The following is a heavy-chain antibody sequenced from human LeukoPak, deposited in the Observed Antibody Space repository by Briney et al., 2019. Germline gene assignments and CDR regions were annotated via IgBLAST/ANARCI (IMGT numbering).Heavy chain of an antibody. J-gene: IGHJ4*02. Sequence: SETLSLTCTVSGGSISSGSDYWSCIRQPAGKGLEWIGRIYTSGSTNYNPSLKSRVTISVDTSKNQFSLKLSSVTAADTAVYYCARGGYCGGDCYFYYWGQGTLVTVSS. CDR1: GGSISSGSDY. V-gene: IGHV4-61*02. D-gene: IGHD2-21*02. CDR2: IYTSGST. CDR3: ARGGYCGGDCYFYY.